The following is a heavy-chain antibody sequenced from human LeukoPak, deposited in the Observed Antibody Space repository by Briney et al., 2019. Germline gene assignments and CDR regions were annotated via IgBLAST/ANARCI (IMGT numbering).Heavy chain of an antibody. CDR1: GYTFTGYH. V-gene: IGHV1-2*02. D-gene: IGHD3-10*01. Sequence: ASVKVSCKASGYTFTGYHMHWVRQAPGQGLEWMGWINSNSGGTNYARKFQGRVTMTRDTSISTAYMELSRLRSDDTAVYYCARVKDRISMVRGVLSPQNYYYYYMDVWGKGTTVTVSS. CDR3: ARVKDRISMVRGVLSPQNYYYYYMDV. J-gene: IGHJ6*03. CDR2: INSNSGGT.